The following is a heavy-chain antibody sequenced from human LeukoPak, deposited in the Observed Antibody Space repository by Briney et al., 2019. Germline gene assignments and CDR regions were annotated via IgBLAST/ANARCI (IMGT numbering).Heavy chain of an antibody. D-gene: IGHD3-22*01. Sequence: SETLSLTCAVYGGSFSGYYWSWIRQPPGKGLEWIGEINHSGSTNYNPSLKSRVTISVDTSKNQFSLKLSSVTAADTAVYYCARGLRRPGMTYYYDSSGYYPDYWGQGTLVTVSS. CDR1: GGSFSGYY. J-gene: IGHJ4*02. CDR2: INHSGST. CDR3: ARGLRRPGMTYYYDSSGYYPDY. V-gene: IGHV4-34*01.